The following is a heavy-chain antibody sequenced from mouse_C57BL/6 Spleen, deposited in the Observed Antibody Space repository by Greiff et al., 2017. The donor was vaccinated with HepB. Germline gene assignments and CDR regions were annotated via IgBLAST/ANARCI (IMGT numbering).Heavy chain of an antibody. CDR2: INPSNGGT. CDR3: ARVLYYYGSSPYYFDY. Sequence: QVQLQQPGTELVKPGASVKLSCKASGYTFTSYWMHWVKQRPGQGLEWIGNINPSNGGTNYNEKFKSKATLTVDKSSSTAYMQLSSLTSEDSAVYYCARVLYYYGSSPYYFDYWGQGTTLTVSS. CDR1: GYTFTSYW. V-gene: IGHV1-53*01. D-gene: IGHD1-1*01. J-gene: IGHJ2*01.